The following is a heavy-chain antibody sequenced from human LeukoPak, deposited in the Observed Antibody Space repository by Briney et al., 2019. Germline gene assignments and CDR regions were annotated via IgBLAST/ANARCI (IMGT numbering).Heavy chain of an antibody. J-gene: IGHJ4*02. CDR2: ISYDGSNK. CDR1: GFTFSSYG. CDR3: AKVWVTASTFDY. V-gene: IGHV3-30*18. Sequence: GGSLRLSCAASGFTFSSYGMHWVRQAPGKGLEWVAVISYDGSNKYYADSVKGRFTISSDNSKNTLYLQMNSLRAEDTAVYYCAKVWVTASTFDYWGQGTLVTVSS. D-gene: IGHD2-21*02.